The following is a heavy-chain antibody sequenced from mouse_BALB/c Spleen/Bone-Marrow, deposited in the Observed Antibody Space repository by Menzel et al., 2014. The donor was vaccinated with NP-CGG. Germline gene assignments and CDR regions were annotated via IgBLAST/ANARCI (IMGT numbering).Heavy chain of an antibody. CDR2: ILPGSGST. CDR1: GYTFSSYW. CDR3: ARGGGRGGYWYFDV. Sequence: VQLQQSGAELMKPGASVKISCKATGYTFSSYWIEWVKQRPGHGLEWIGEILPGSGSTNYNEKFKGKATFTGDTSSNTAYMQLSSLTSEDSAVYYCARGGGRGGYWYFDVWGAGTTVTVSS. V-gene: IGHV1-9*01. J-gene: IGHJ1*01.